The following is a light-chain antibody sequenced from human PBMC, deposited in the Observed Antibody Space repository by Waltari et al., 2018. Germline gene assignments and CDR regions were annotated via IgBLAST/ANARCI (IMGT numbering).Light chain of an antibody. CDR3: NSYTGSSSWV. Sequence: QSALTQPASVSGSPGQSITISCPGTARDLAFYNYVSWYQQHPGKAPKVIIYDVSERPSGVSNRFSGSKSGNTAYLTISGLQAEDEADYYCNSYTGSSSWVFGGGTKLTV. V-gene: IGLV2-14*03. CDR1: ARDLAFYNY. J-gene: IGLJ3*02. CDR2: DVS.